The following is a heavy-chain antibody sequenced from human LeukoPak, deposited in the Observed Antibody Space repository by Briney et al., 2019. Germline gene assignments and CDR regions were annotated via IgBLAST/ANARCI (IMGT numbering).Heavy chain of an antibody. J-gene: IGHJ4*02. Sequence: PSETLSLTCTVSGASISGSGYYWGWIRQPPGKGLEWIGSIYSSGSTYYNASLQSRVTISIETSKNQISLRLNSVTAADTAMYYCATSGGYGLIDYWGQGTLVTVSS. CDR1: GASISGSGYY. CDR3: ATSGGYGLIDY. CDR2: IYSSGST. V-gene: IGHV4-39*01. D-gene: IGHD1-26*01.